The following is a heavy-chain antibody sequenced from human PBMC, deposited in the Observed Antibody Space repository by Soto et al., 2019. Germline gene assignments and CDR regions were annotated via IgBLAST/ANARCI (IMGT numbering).Heavy chain of an antibody. CDR3: ASSSSSFYYYYMDV. CDR1: GFTFSSYW. D-gene: IGHD6-6*01. V-gene: IGHV3-74*01. Sequence: GGSLRLSCAASGFTFSSYWMHWVRQAPGKGLVWVSRINRDGSSTSYADSVKGRFTISRDNTKNTLYLQMNSLRAEDTAVYYCASSSSSFYYYYMDVWGKGTTVTVSS. CDR2: INRDGSST. J-gene: IGHJ6*03.